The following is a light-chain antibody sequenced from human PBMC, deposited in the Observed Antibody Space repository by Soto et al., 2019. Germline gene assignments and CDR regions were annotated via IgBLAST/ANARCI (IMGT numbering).Light chain of an antibody. V-gene: IGKV1-5*01. CDR2: GAS. J-gene: IGKJ2*01. Sequence: DIQMTQSPSTLSASVGDRVTLTCWASQTISTWLAWYQQKPGKAPKLLIYGASSLQTGVPSRFSGSGSGTEFTLTISSLQPDDFATYYCQQYNSYSYTFGQGTKLEIK. CDR3: QQYNSYSYT. CDR1: QTISTW.